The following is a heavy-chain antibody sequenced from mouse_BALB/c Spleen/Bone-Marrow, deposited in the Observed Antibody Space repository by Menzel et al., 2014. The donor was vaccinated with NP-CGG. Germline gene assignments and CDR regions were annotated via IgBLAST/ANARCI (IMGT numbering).Heavy chain of an antibody. Sequence: EVHLAESGGGLVQPGGSLRLSCATSGFTFTDYYMSWVRRPPGKALEWLGFIRNKANGYTTEYSASVKGRFTISRDNSQSILNLQMNTPRAEDSATYYCARDGYDDYWGQGTTLTVSS. CDR3: ARDGYDDY. V-gene: IGHV7-3*02. D-gene: IGHD2-2*01. CDR1: GFTFTDYY. CDR2: IRNKANGYTT. J-gene: IGHJ2*01.